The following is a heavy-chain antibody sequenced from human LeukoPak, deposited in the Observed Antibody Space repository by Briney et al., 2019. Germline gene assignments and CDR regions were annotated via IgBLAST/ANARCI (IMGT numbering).Heavy chain of an antibody. D-gene: IGHD2-2*01. CDR1: GYTFTSYD. CDR3: AVVVVPAAERSYYYYGMDV. J-gene: IGHJ6*02. CDR2: MNPNSGNT. V-gene: IGHV1-8*01. Sequence: GASVKVSCKASGYTFTSYDINWVRQATGQGLEWMGWMNPNSGNTGYAQKFQGRVTMTRNTSISTAYMGLSSLRSEDTAVYYCAVVVVPAAERSYYYYGMDVWGQGTTVTVSS.